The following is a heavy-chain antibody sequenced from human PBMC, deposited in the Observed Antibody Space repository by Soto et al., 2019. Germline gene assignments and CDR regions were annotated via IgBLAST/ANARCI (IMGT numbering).Heavy chain of an antibody. Sequence: ASVKVSCKASGYTFTSYAMHWVRQAPGQRLEWMGWINAGNGNTKHSQKFQGRVTITRDTSASTAYMELSSLRSEDTAVYYCARARATTSFGCDYWGQGTLVTVSS. D-gene: IGHD1-26*01. CDR1: GYTFTSYA. J-gene: IGHJ4*02. CDR3: ARARATTSFGCDY. V-gene: IGHV1-3*01. CDR2: INAGNGNT.